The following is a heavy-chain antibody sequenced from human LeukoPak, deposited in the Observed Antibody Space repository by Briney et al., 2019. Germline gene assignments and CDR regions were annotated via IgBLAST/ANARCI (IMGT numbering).Heavy chain of an antibody. CDR3: AKEFWSDYLWGTNRENAFDI. D-gene: IGHD3-16*02. Sequence: PGGSLRLSCAASGFTFSSYDIHWVRQPPGKGLEWVAVISYDGINKYFADSVKGRFTISRDNSKNTLFLQMNSLRTEDTAVYYCAKEFWSDYLWGTNRENAFDIWGQGTLVTVSS. V-gene: IGHV3-30*18. CDR2: ISYDGINK. CDR1: GFTFSSYD. J-gene: IGHJ3*02.